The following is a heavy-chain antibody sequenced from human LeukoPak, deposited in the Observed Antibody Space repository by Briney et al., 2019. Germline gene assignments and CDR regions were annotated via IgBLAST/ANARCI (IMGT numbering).Heavy chain of an antibody. J-gene: IGHJ4*02. CDR2: IYYSGST. CDR3: ARELGSGSWYEVDY. CDR1: GGSISSYY. D-gene: IGHD6-13*01. V-gene: IGHV4-59*01. Sequence: SETLSLTCTVSGGSISSYYWSWIRQPPGKGLEWIGYIYYSGSTNYNPSLKSRVTILVDTSKNQFSLKLSSVTAADTAVYYCARELGSGSWYEVDYWGQGTLVTVSS.